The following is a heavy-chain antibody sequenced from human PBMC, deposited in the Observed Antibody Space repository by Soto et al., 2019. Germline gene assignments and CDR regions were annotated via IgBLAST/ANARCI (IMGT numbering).Heavy chain of an antibody. CDR2: INHSGST. D-gene: IGHD6-6*01. CDR3: AREKRRGIAARPLDP. J-gene: IGHJ5*02. CDR1: GGSFSGYY. Sequence: PSETLSLTCAVYGGSFSGYYWSWIRQPPGKGLEWIGEINHSGSTNYNPSLKSRVTISVDTSKNQFSLKLSSVTAADTAVYYCAREKRRGIAARPLDPWGQGTLVTVSS. V-gene: IGHV4-34*01.